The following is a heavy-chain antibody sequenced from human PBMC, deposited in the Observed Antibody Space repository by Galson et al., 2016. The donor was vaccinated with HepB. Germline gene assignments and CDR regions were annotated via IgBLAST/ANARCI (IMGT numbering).Heavy chain of an antibody. CDR1: GAAISSFY. CDR3: ARGLGYYYGSGDY. J-gene: IGHJ4*02. CDR2: INHGGST. V-gene: IGHV4-34*01. Sequence: SETLSLTCTVSGAAISSFYWSWIRQPPGKGLEWIGEINHGGSTNYNPSLKSRLTMSVDTSKNQFSLNLTSVTAADTAVYFCARGLGYYYGSGDYWGQGTLVTVSS. D-gene: IGHD3-10*01.